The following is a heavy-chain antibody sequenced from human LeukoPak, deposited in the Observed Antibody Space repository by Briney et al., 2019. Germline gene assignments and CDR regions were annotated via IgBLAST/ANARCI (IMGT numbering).Heavy chain of an antibody. V-gene: IGHV3-9*03. Sequence: GGSLRLSCAASGFTFDDYAMHWVRQAPGKGLEWVSGISWNSGSIGYADSVKGRFTISRDNAKNSLYLQMNSLRAEDMALYYCAKDIRAVAGASSGFDIWGQGTMVTVSS. D-gene: IGHD6-19*01. CDR2: ISWNSGSI. J-gene: IGHJ3*02. CDR1: GFTFDDYA. CDR3: AKDIRAVAGASSGFDI.